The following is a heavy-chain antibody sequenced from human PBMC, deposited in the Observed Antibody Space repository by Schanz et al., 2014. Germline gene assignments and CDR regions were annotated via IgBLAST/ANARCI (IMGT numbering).Heavy chain of an antibody. CDR3: ARDGDFDY. V-gene: IGHV3-21*01. CDR1: GFTFSNSY. Sequence: EVQLVESGGGLVKPGGSLRLSCAASGFTFSNSYIHWVRQAPGKGLEWVSTIASGGSHTFYADSVTGRFTISGDNSKNTLFLQMNSLRADDTAVYYCARDGDFDYWGQGALVTVSS. J-gene: IGHJ4*02. CDR2: IASGGSHT.